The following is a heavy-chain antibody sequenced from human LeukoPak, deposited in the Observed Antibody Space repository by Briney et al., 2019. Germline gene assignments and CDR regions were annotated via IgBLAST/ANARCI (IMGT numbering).Heavy chain of an antibody. V-gene: IGHV1-18*01. CDR1: GYTFTSYG. CDR3: ARGDITMVRGVTHYYYYYYMDV. Sequence: WASAKVSCKASGYTFTSYGISWVRQAPGQGPEWMGWISAYNGNTNYAQKLQGRVTMTTDTSTRTAYMELSSLRSEDTDVYYCARGDITMVRGVTHYYYYYYMDVWGKGTTVTISS. J-gene: IGHJ6*03. CDR2: ISAYNGNT. D-gene: IGHD3-10*01.